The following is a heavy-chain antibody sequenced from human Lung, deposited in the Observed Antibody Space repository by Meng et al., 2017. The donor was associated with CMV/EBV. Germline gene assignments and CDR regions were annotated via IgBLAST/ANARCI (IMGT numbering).Heavy chain of an antibody. J-gene: IGHJ5*02. CDR3: ARGGFWLGHYSWFDP. CDR2: INPYSGDT. Sequence: ASVXVSCKASGYSFTDYYIHWVRLAPGQGLEWMGRINPYSGDTHFAQNFQGRVTMTRDTSISTAYMELTSLKSDDTAVYYCARGGFWLGHYSWFDPWGQGTLVTVSS. CDR1: GYSFTDYY. V-gene: IGHV1-2*02. D-gene: IGHD3-3*01.